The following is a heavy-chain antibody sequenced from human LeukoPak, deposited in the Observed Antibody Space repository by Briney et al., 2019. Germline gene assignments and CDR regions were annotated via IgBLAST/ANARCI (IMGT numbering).Heavy chain of an antibody. V-gene: IGHV4-61*03. J-gene: IGHJ4*02. CDR1: GGSVSSGSYY. D-gene: IGHD6-13*01. CDR3: ARGRIATGD. CDR2: IYYCGST. Sequence: PAETLSLTSTVSGGSVSSGSYYWSWIRQPPGKGLEWIGYIYYCGSTNTNPSVKRRVTTSEDTTTNNFSWRIRSVSAADTAVYYCARGRIATGDWGQGTLGTVSP.